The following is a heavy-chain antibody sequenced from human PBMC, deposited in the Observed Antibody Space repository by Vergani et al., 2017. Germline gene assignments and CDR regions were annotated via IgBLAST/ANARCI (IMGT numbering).Heavy chain of an antibody. CDR1: GFTFNNYA. CDR3: ARATTSYYYDAGDY. CDR2: ISYDGSTK. D-gene: IGHD3-22*01. V-gene: IGHV3-30-3*01. Sequence: QVQLVESGGGVVQPGRSLRLSCAASGFTFNNYAIHWVRQAPGKGLEWVAVISYDGSTKYYADSVKGRFTISRDNSKNTLYLQMNSLRGEDTAVHYCARATTSYYYDAGDYWGQGTLVTVSS. J-gene: IGHJ4*02.